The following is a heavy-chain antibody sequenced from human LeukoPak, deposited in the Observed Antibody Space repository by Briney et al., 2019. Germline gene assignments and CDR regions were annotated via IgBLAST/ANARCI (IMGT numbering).Heavy chain of an antibody. CDR2: IYYSGST. D-gene: IGHD3-10*01. CDR3: ARALPREYYGSGSYYGYYFDY. V-gene: IGHV4-59*01. Sequence: PSETLSLTCTVSGGSISSYYWSWVRQPPGKGLEWIGYIYYSGSTNYNPSLKSRVTISVDTSKSQFSLKLSSVTAADTAVYYCARALPREYYGSGSYYGYYFDYWGQGTLVTVSS. CDR1: GGSISSYY. J-gene: IGHJ4*02.